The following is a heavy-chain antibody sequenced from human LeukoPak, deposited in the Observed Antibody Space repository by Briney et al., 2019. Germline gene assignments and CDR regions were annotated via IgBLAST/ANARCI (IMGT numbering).Heavy chain of an antibody. CDR1: GYTFTSYG. D-gene: IGHD3-10*01. J-gene: IGHJ5*02. Sequence: ASVKVSCKASGYTFTSYGISWVRQAPGQGLEWMGWISAYNGNTNYAQKFQGRVTMTRDTSISTAYMELSRLRSDDTAVYYCARTTMVRGVMAFDPWGQGTLVTVSS. CDR3: ARTTMVRGVMAFDP. CDR2: ISAYNGNT. V-gene: IGHV1-18*01.